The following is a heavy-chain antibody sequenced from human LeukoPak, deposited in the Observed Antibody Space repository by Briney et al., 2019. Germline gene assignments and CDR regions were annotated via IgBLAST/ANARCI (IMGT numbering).Heavy chain of an antibody. CDR2: IYYSGNT. D-gene: IGHD6-19*01. J-gene: IGHJ4*02. CDR1: GGSISSSSDY. CDR3: ASTPSGSSAWYYFDK. Sequence: KPSETLSLTCTVSGGSISSSSDYWGWIGQPPGKGLEWIVSIYYSGNTYYHPSLKSRITISVDTSKKQFSLKLSTVTAADTAVYYCASTPSGSSAWYYFDKWGQGTLVTVSS. V-gene: IGHV4-39*01.